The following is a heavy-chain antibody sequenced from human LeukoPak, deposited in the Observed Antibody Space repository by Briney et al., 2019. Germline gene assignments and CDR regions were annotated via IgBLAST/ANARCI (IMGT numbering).Heavy chain of an antibody. D-gene: IGHD3-10*01. V-gene: IGHV3-53*01. CDR3: ARDKRGSGSIYFDY. J-gene: IGHJ4*02. CDR2: IYSGGST. Sequence: GGSLRLSCAASGFTVSSNYMSWVRQAPGKGLEWVSVIYSGGSTYYADSVKGRFTISRDNSKNTLYLQMNSLRAEDTAVYYCARDKRGSGSIYFDYWGQGTLVTVSS. CDR1: GFTVSSNY.